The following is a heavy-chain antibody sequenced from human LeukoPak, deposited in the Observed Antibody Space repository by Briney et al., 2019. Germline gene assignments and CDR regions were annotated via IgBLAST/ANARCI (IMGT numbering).Heavy chain of an antibody. CDR1: GGSISSYY. CDR2: IYYSGST. J-gene: IGHJ4*02. V-gene: IGHV4-59*01. CDR3: ARGGPFTIFAVVPYYFDY. Sequence: PSETLSLTCTVPGGSISSYYWSWIRQPPGKGLEWIGYIYYSGSTNYNPSLKSRVTISVDTSKNQFSLKLSSVTAADTAVYYCARGGPFTIFAVVPYYFDYWGQGTLVTVSS. D-gene: IGHD3-3*01.